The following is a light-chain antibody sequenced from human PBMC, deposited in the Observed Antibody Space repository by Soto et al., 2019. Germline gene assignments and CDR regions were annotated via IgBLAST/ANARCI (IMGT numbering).Light chain of an antibody. Sequence: EMVLTQSPATLSFSPGERATLSCRASQSVSSYLAWYQQKPGQAPRLLLYDASNRATGIPARFSGSGSGTDFTLTITGLEPEDFAVYDCQHRSNWPLTFGGGTKVESK. CDR1: QSVSSY. J-gene: IGKJ4*01. V-gene: IGKV3-11*01. CDR3: QHRSNWPLT. CDR2: DAS.